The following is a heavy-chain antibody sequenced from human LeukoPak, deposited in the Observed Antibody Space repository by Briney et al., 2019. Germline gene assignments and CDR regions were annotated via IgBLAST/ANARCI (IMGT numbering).Heavy chain of an antibody. Sequence: PSESLSLTCTVSGGSVSSGSYYWSWIRQPPGKGLEWIGYIYYSGSTNYNPSLKSRVTISVDTSKNQFSLKLSSVTAADTAVYYCARAYPVSVVTFDYWAREPWSPSPQ. CDR2: IYYSGST. V-gene: IGHV4-61*01. J-gene: IGHJ4*02. D-gene: IGHD4-23*01. CDR1: GGSVSSGSYY. CDR3: ARAYPVSVVTFDY.